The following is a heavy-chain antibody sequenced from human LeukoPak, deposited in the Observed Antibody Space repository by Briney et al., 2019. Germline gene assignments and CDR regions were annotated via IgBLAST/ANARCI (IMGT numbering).Heavy chain of an antibody. CDR3: TTSPAVAS. D-gene: IGHD4-23*01. Sequence: SGGSLRLSCAASGFTVSNNYMTWVRQAPGKGQEWVSLIYSGGTTFYTDSVKGRFTISRDSSKNTLYLQMNNLKAEYTAVYYCTTSPAVASWGQGTLVTVSS. CDR1: GFTVSNNY. CDR2: IYSGGTT. J-gene: IGHJ5*02. V-gene: IGHV3-53*01.